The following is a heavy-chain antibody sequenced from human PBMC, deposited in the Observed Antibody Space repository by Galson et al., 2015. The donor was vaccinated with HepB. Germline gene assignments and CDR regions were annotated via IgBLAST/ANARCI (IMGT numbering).Heavy chain of an antibody. CDR2: IIPIFGTA. CDR3: ARECRMLRQFSSGPEYGMDV. CDR1: GGTFSSYA. D-gene: IGHD2-8*01. J-gene: IGHJ6*02. V-gene: IGHV1-69*13. Sequence: SVKVSCKASGGTFSSYAISWVRQAPGQGLEWMGGIIPIFGTANYAQKFQGRVTITADESTSTAYVELSSLRSEDTAVYYCARECRMLRQFSSGPEYGMDVWGQGTTVTVSS.